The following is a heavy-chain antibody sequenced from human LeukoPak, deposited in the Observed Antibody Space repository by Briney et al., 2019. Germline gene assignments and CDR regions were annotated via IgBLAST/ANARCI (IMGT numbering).Heavy chain of an antibody. CDR3: AREAYSYGYIDY. CDR1: GFTFCSYA. CDR2: ISCDGSNK. J-gene: IGHJ4*02. Sequence: GGSLRLSCAASGFTFCSYAMHRVPQAPGKGLEWVAVISCDGSNKYYTDSVRGRFTISRHNSKNTLYLQMNRLRAEDTAVYYCAREAYSYGYIDYWGQGTLVSVSS. D-gene: IGHD5-18*01. V-gene: IGHV3-30*04.